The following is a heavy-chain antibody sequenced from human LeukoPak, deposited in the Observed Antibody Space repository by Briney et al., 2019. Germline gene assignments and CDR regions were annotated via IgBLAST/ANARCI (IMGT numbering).Heavy chain of an antibody. J-gene: IGHJ4*02. CDR2: ISAGGDTT. CDR3: ARWIYYFDS. D-gene: IGHD5-12*01. Sequence: PGGSLRLSCAASGFTFSSYAINWVRQAPGKGLEWVSAISAGGDTTLYAESVKGRFTISRDNSRNTLYLQMNNLRAEDTAIYHCARWIYYFDSWGQGTLVTVSS. V-gene: IGHV3-23*01. CDR1: GFTFSSYA.